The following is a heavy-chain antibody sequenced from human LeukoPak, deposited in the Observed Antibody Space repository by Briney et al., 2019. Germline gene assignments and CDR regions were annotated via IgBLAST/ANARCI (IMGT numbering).Heavy chain of an antibody. Sequence: ASVKVSCKASGYTFTSYDINWVRQATGQGLEWMGWMNPNSGNTGYAQKFQGRVTMTRNTSISTAYMEPSSLRSGDTAVYYCARGRKIQLWYNNWFDPWGQGTLVTVSS. CDR1: GYTFTSYD. CDR3: ARGRKIQLWYNNWFDP. D-gene: IGHD5-18*01. V-gene: IGHV1-8*01. CDR2: MNPNSGNT. J-gene: IGHJ5*02.